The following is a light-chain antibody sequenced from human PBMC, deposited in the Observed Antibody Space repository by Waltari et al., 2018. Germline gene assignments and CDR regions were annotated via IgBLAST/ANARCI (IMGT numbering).Light chain of an antibody. V-gene: IGLV3-1*01. CDR3: QAWDSSTYV. J-gene: IGLJ1*01. Sequence: SYELTQPPSVSVSPGQTASITCSGDKLGDKFACWYQQEPGQSPVRFIYQGSKRPSGVPERFSGSNSGNTATLTISGTQAMDEADYYCQAWDSSTYVFGTGTKVTVL. CDR2: QGS. CDR1: KLGDKF.